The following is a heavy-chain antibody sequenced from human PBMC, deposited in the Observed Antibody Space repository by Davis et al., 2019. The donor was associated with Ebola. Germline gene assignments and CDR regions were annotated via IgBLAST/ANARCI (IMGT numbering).Heavy chain of an antibody. CDR2: IYYSGST. CDR3: ASYELRSGEQRELWSVGYYYMDV. CDR1: GGSVSSGSYY. D-gene: IGHD5-18*01. V-gene: IGHV4-61*01. Sequence: PSETLSLTCTASGGSVSSGSYYWSWIRQPPGKGLEWIGYIYYSGSTNYNPSLKSRVTISVDTSKNQFSLKLSSVTAADTAVYYCASYELRSGEQRELWSVGYYYMDVWGKGTTVTVSS. J-gene: IGHJ6*03.